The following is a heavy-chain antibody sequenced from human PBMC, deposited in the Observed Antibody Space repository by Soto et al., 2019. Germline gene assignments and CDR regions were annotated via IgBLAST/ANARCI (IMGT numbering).Heavy chain of an antibody. CDR2: IIGRGGST. CDR1: GFTFSSYA. CDR3: AKWAVGFDY. Sequence: EVQLLESGGGLVQPGGSLRLSCAASGFTFSSYAMSWVRQAPGKGLEWVSTIIGRGGSTYYADSVKGRFTISRDNSKNTLYLQMNSLRAEDTSIYYCAKWAVGFDYWGQGTLVTVSS. V-gene: IGHV3-23*01. J-gene: IGHJ4*02.